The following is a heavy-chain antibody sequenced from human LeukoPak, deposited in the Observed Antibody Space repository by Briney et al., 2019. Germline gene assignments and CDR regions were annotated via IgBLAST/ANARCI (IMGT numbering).Heavy chain of an antibody. CDR1: GFTFRSYW. Sequence: GGSLRLSCAVSGFTFRSYWMSWVRQAPGKGLEWVANIKQDGSEIYYVDCVKGRFTISRDNAKNALYLQMSSLRAEDTAVYYCARDGRSGSYYDLWGPGTLVTVSS. CDR3: ARDGRSGSYYDL. D-gene: IGHD1-26*01. V-gene: IGHV3-7*01. J-gene: IGHJ5*02. CDR2: IKQDGSEI.